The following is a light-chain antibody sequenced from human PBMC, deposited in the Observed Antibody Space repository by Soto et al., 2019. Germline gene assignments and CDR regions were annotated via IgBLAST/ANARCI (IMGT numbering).Light chain of an antibody. CDR3: QEYNNYWT. Sequence: DIQMTQSPSTVSASVGDTVTITCRASQTISRWLAWYQQKPGKAPRLLIYTASTLESGVPSRFSASGSGTEFTLTISSLHPDDFATYYCQEYNNYWTFGQGTKVAIK. CDR1: QTISRW. J-gene: IGKJ1*01. CDR2: TAS. V-gene: IGKV1-5*01.